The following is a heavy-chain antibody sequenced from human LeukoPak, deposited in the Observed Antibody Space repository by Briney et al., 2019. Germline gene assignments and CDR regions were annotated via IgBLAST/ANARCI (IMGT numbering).Heavy chain of an antibody. D-gene: IGHD1-20*01. J-gene: IGHJ5*02. CDR1: GYSCTSYW. CDR2: IYPGDSDT. Sequence: GESLKISFKGSGYSCTSYWIGWVRQMPGKGLEWIGIIYPGDSDTRYSPSFQGQVTISADKSISTAYLQWSSLKASDTAMYYCARLDNYWFDPWGQGTLVTVSS. CDR3: ARLDNYWFDP. V-gene: IGHV5-51*01.